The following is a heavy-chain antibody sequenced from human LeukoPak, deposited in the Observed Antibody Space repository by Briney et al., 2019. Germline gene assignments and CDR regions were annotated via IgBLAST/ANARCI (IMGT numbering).Heavy chain of an antibody. CDR3: ARVFSVAGTFDY. J-gene: IGHJ4*02. CDR1: GDSISSHY. D-gene: IGHD6-19*01. Sequence: SETLSLTCTVSGDSISSHYWNWIRQPPGKGLEWIGYIDYSGSTNYNPSLKSRVTISVDTSKNQFSLKLSSVTAADAAVYYCARVFSVAGTFDYWGQGTLVTVSS. CDR2: IDYSGST. V-gene: IGHV4-59*11.